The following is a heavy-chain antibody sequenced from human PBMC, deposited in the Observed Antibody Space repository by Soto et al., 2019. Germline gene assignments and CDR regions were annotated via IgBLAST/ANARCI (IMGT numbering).Heavy chain of an antibody. CDR2: INTGNGNT. D-gene: IGHD5-12*01. Sequence: QVQLVQSGAEVKKPGASVKVSCKASGITYTTYAIHWVRQAPGQGLEWMGWINTGNGNTRYSQRFQGRVTLTTDTSASTAYMDLSSLTSEDTAVYYCARAISGYVTWGQGTLITVSP. CDR1: GITYTTYA. V-gene: IGHV1-3*04. CDR3: ARAISGYVT. J-gene: IGHJ5*02.